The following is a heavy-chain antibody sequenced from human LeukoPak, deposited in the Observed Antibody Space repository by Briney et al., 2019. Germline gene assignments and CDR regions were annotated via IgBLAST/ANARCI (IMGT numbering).Heavy chain of an antibody. Sequence: PSETLSLTCAVYGGSFSGYYWSWIRQPPGKGLEWVGEINHSGSTNYNPSLKSRVTISVDTSKNQFSLKLSSVTAADTAVYYCARGPGYSSSWYWSSWYFDLWGRGTLVTVSS. CDR1: GGSFSGYY. CDR3: ARGPGYSSSWYWSSWYFDL. J-gene: IGHJ2*01. V-gene: IGHV4-34*01. D-gene: IGHD6-13*01. CDR2: INHSGST.